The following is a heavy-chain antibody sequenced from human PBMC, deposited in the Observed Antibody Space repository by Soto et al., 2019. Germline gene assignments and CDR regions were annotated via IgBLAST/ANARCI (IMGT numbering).Heavy chain of an antibody. D-gene: IGHD5-12*01. J-gene: IGHJ6*02. V-gene: IGHV4-59*01. CDR3: ARVVIYRGSYYYYYGMDV. Sequence: PSETLSLTCTVSGGSISSYYWSWIRQPPGKGLEWIGYIYYSGSTNYNPSLKSRVTISVDTSKNQFSLKLSSVTAADTAVYYCARVVIYRGSYYYYYGMDVWGQGTTVTVSS. CDR1: GGSISSYY. CDR2: IYYSGST.